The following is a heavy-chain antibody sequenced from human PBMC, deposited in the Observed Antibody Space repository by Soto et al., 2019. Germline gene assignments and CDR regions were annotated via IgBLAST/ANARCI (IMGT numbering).Heavy chain of an antibody. CDR1: GYTFTSYY. CDR2: INPSGGST. CDR3: ARAQDIVVVPAAIQDFWFDP. D-gene: IGHD2-2*01. Sequence: ASVKVSCKASGYTFTSYYMHWVRQAPGQGLEWMGIINPSGGSTSYAQKFQGRVTMTRDTSTSTVYMELSSLRSEDTAVYYCARAQDIVVVPAAIQDFWFDPWGQGTLVTVSS. J-gene: IGHJ5*02. V-gene: IGHV1-46*01.